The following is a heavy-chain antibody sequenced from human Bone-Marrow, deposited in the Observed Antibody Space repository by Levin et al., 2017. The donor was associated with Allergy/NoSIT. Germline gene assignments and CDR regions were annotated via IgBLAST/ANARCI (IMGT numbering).Heavy chain of an antibody. D-gene: IGHD3-10*01. CDR3: ARGRILYGSGPVGY. CDR1: GESPSGFS. Sequence: SQTLSLTCGVYGESPSGFSWSWIRQPPGKGLEWIGEIFHTGVIRYSPSLESRVTMSLDTSKKQFSLRLNALTAADTAVYFCARGRILYGSGPVGYWGQGTPVAVSS. CDR2: IFHTGVI. V-gene: IGHV4-34*01. J-gene: IGHJ4*02.